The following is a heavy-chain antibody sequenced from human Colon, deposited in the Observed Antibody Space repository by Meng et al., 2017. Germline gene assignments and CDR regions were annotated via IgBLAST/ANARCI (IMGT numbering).Heavy chain of an antibody. CDR1: GGSITSNY. V-gene: IGHV4-59*12. J-gene: IGHJ5*02. CDR3: AREGGYDLNWFDP. Sequence: QDQRPEPGPELLRLSQTLSLSRTVSGGSITSNYWSRIRQPPGKGLEWIGNIYFSGSTNSNPSLKSRVTISVDTSRNQFSLNLRSVTAADTAVYYCAREGGYDLNWFDPWGQGTLVTVSS. D-gene: IGHD5-12*01. CDR2: IYFSGST.